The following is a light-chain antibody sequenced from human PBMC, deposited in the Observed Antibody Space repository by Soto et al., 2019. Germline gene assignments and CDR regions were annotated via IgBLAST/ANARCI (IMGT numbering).Light chain of an antibody. V-gene: IGKV3-20*01. Sequence: EIVLVQSPDTLPLSPGERVILSCRASQSVRSNHLAWYQQKPGQAPRPLMFGASIRATGLPDRFSGSGSGTDFTLTISRLEPEDFGVYYCQQYGTSPTTFGQGTRLDVK. J-gene: IGKJ5*01. CDR3: QQYGTSPTT. CDR1: QSVRSNH. CDR2: GAS.